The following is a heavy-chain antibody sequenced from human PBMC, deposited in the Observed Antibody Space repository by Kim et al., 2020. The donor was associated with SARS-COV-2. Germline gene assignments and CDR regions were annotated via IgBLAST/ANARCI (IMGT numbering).Heavy chain of an antibody. CDR2: IYPGDSDT. Sequence: GESLKISCKGSGYSFTSYWIGWVRQMPGKGLEWMGIIYPGDSDTRYSPSFQGQVTISADKSISTAYLQWSSLKAADTAVYYCARPSGLPYYYILTGDAFDIWGQGTMVTVSS. V-gene: IGHV5-51*01. CDR1: GYSFTSYW. D-gene: IGHD3-9*01. CDR3: ARPSGLPYYYILTGDAFDI. J-gene: IGHJ3*02.